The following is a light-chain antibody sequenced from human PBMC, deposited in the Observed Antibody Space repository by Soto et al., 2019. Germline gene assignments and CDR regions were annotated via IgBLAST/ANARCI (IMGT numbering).Light chain of an antibody. CDR3: AAWDDSLNGRYV. Sequence: QSVLTQPPSASGTPGQRVIISCSGSSSHIGSNTVNWYQQLPGTAPKLFIYSNNQRPSGVPDRFSGSKSGTSASLAISGLQSEDEADYYCAAWDDSLNGRYVFGTGTKLTVL. J-gene: IGLJ1*01. CDR1: SSHIGSNT. CDR2: SNN. V-gene: IGLV1-44*01.